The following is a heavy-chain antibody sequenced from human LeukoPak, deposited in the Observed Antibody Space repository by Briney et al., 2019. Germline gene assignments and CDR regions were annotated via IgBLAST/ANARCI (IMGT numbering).Heavy chain of an antibody. V-gene: IGHV3-33*01. J-gene: IGHJ4*02. CDR3: ARAGGSYYYYSDY. Sequence: HPGGSLRLSCAASGFTFSVYGMHWVRQAPGKGLEWVAVMWYDGSNKYYADSVKGRFTISRDNSKNTLYLEMSSLRAEDTAVYFCARAGGSYYYYSDYWGQGTLVTVSS. CDR1: GFTFSVYG. D-gene: IGHD1-26*01. CDR2: MWYDGSNK.